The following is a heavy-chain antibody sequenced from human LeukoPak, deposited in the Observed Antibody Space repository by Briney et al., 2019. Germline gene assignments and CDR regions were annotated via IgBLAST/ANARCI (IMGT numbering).Heavy chain of an antibody. Sequence: GGSLRLSCAASGFTFSNYAMSWVRQAPGKGLEWVSGIGGSGGSTYYRVSVKGRFTVSSDNSKSTLYLQMNSLRAEDTAVYYCARAPGGSAYLPIDYWGQGTLVTVSS. CDR3: ARAPGGSAYLPIDY. CDR2: IGGSGGST. V-gene: IGHV3-23*01. D-gene: IGHD3-22*01. J-gene: IGHJ4*02. CDR1: GFTFSNYA.